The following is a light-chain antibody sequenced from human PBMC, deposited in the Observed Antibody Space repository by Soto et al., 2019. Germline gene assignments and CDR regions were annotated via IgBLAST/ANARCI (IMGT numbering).Light chain of an antibody. CDR3: QQYGNFPYT. J-gene: IGKJ2*01. CDR1: QSVSSSY. CDR2: GAS. Sequence: EIVLTQSPGTLSLSPGERATLSCRSSQSVSSSYLAWYQQKPGQAPRLLIYGASSRATGIPDRFSGSGSGTDFTLTISRLEPEEFAVYYCQQYGNFPYTFGQGTKVDIK. V-gene: IGKV3-20*01.